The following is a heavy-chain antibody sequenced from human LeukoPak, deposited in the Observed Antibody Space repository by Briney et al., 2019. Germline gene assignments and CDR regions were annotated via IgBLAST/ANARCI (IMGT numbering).Heavy chain of an antibody. J-gene: IGHJ4*02. CDR1: GFTFSSYS. CDR2: ISSSSSYI. V-gene: IGHV3-21*01. D-gene: IGHD3-16*01. Sequence: PGGSLRLSCAASGFTFSSYSMNWVRQAPGEGLEWVSSISSSSSYIYYADSVKGRFTISRDNAKNSLYLQMNSLRAEDTAVYYCARDLGLDYFDYWGQGTLVTVSS. CDR3: ARDLGLDYFDY.